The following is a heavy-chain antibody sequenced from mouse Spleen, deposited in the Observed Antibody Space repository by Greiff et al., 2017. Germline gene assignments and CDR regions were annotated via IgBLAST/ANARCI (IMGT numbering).Heavy chain of an antibody. CDR2: ISSGSSTI. V-gene: IGHV5-17*02. CDR1: GFTFSSFG. Sequence: EVKVVESGGGLVQPGGSRKLSCAASGFTFSSFGMHWVRQAPEKGLEWVAYISSGSSTIYYADTVKGRFTISRDNPKNTLFLQMTSLRSEDTAMYDCARGGSSFFDYWGQGTTLTVSS. D-gene: IGHD1-1*01. J-gene: IGHJ2*01. CDR3: ARGGSSFFDY.